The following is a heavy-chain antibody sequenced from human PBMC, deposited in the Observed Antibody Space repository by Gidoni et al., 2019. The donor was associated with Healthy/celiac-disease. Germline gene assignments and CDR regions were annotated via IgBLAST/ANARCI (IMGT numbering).Heavy chain of an antibody. CDR2: ISGSGGST. V-gene: IGHV3-23*01. D-gene: IGHD2-2*01. CDR3: AKWASCYDGGHRWCGMDV. J-gene: IGHJ6*02. Sequence: EVQLLESGGGLVQPGGSLRPSCAASGFTFSSYAMSWVRQAPGKGLEWVSAISGSGGSTYYADSVKGRFTISRDNSKNTLYLQMNSLRAEDTAVYYCAKWASCYDGGHRWCGMDVWGQGTTVTVSS. CDR1: GFTFSSYA.